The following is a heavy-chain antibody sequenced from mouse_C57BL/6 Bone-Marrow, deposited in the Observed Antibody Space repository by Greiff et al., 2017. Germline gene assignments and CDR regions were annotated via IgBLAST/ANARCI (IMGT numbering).Heavy chain of an antibody. D-gene: IGHD1-1*01. CDR1: GYTFTSYW. CDR2: IDPSDSYT. J-gene: IGHJ1*03. Sequence: QVQLQQPGAELVLPGASVKLSCKASGYTFTSYWMHWVQQRPGQGLEWIGEIDPSDSYTNYNQKFTGKSTLTVDKSSSTAYMQLSSLTSEDSAVYYCARLIYYYGSKYFDVWGTGTTVTVSS. CDR3: ARLIYYYGSKYFDV. V-gene: IGHV1-69*01.